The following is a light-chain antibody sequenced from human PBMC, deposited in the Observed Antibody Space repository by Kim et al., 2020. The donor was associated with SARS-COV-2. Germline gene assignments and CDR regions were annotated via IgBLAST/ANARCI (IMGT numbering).Light chain of an antibody. CDR3: QQSYSTPRT. CDR1: QSISSY. CDR2: TAS. Sequence: GDRVTITCRASQSISSYLNWYQQKPGKAPKLLIYTASSLQSGVPSRFSGSGSGTDFTLTISSLQPEDFATYYCQQSYSTPRTFGQGTKVDIK. J-gene: IGKJ1*01. V-gene: IGKV1-39*01.